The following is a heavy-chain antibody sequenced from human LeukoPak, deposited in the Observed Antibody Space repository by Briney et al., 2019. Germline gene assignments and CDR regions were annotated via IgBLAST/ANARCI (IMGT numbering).Heavy chain of an antibody. D-gene: IGHD5-18*01. CDR3: ARGRTADTAMVLNYYGMDV. V-gene: IGHV1-18*01. Sequence: ASVKVSCKASGYTFTSYGISWVRQAPGQGLEWMGWISAYNGNTNYAQKLQGRVTMTTDTSTSTANMELRSLRSDDTAVYYCARGRTADTAMVLNYYGMDVWGQGTTVTVSS. CDR2: ISAYNGNT. J-gene: IGHJ6*02. CDR1: GYTFTSYG.